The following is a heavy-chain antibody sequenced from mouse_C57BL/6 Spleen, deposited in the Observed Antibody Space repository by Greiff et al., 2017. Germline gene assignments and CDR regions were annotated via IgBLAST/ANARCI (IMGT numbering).Heavy chain of an antibody. CDR3: ARCERWLLYAMYY. CDR2: IDPEAGET. J-gene: IGHJ4*01. CDR1: GFNIKAYY. Sequence: VQLQPSGAALVKPGASVKLSCPASGFNIKAYYMPWVKQRTEPGLEWIGRIDPEAGETTYAPKFQGKATITADTSSNTAYLQLSSLTSEDTAVDYCARCERWLLYAMYYWVQGTSVTVSS. V-gene: IGHV14-2*01. D-gene: IGHD2-3*01.